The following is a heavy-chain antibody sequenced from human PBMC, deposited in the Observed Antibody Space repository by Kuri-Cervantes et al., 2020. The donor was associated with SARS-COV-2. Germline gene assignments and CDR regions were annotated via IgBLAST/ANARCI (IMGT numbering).Heavy chain of an antibody. J-gene: IGHJ4*02. CDR3: ARDSRYCSSTSCSTPVRLGY. Sequence: ASVKVSCKASGYTFTSYDINWVRQATGQGLEWMGWMNPNSGNTGYAQKFQGRVTITRNTSISTAYMELSSLRSEDTAVYYCARDSRYCSSTSCSTPVRLGYWGQGTLVTVSS. D-gene: IGHD2-2*01. CDR1: GYTFTSYD. CDR2: MNPNSGNT. V-gene: IGHV1-8*03.